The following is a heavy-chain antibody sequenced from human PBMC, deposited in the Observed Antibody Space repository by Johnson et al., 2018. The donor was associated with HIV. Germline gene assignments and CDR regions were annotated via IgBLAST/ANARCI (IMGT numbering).Heavy chain of an antibody. V-gene: IGHV3-9*01. J-gene: IGHJ3*02. CDR3: ASGGGCGGDCYSGYDACDS. CDR1: GFTFDDYA. CDR2: ISWNSGSI. D-gene: IGHD2-21*01. Sequence: VQLVESGGGLVQPGRSLRLSCAASGFTFDDYAMHWVRQAPGKGLEWVSGISWNSGSIGYADSVKGRFTISRDNAKNSLYLQMNSLGPYDTAVYYCASGGGCGGDCYSGYDACDSGGQGTMVTVSS.